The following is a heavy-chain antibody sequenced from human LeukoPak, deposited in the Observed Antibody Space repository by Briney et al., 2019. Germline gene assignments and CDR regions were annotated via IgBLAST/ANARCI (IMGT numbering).Heavy chain of an antibody. CDR3: ARDSVVRGAPEFDY. Sequence: GGSLRLSCAASGFTLSNYWMSWVRQAPGKGLEWVANIKQDGSEKYIVDSVKGRFTLSRDNAKNSLYLQMNSLRAEDTAVYCCARDSVVRGAPEFDYWGQGTLVTVSS. V-gene: IGHV3-7*01. J-gene: IGHJ4*02. CDR2: IKQDGSEK. D-gene: IGHD3-10*01. CDR1: GFTLSNYW.